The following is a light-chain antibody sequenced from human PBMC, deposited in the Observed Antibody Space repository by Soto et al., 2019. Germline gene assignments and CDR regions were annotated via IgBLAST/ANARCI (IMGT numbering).Light chain of an antibody. V-gene: IGKV3-20*01. J-gene: IGKJ3*01. Sequence: EIVLTQSPGTLSLSPGERATLSCRASQGAVSATSLAWYQHKRGQAPRLLIYDSSSRATGIPDRFSGSVSGTDFTLTISRLEPEYFAVYYCQQYGYFLSFGPGTEV. CDR1: QGAVSATS. CDR3: QQYGYFLS. CDR2: DSS.